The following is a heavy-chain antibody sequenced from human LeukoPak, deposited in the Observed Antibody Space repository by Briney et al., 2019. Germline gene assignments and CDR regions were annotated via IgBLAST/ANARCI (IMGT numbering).Heavy chain of an antibody. CDR2: ISGSSIYI. CDR3: ARDLLNTAMVGFDS. Sequence: PGGSLRLSCAASGFTFSDYAMNWVRQAPGKGLEWVSSISGSSIYIYYADSVKGRFTISRDNAKNSLYLQLNSLRAEDTSVYYCARDLLNTAMVGFDSWGQGTLVTVSS. J-gene: IGHJ4*02. CDR1: GFTFSDYA. D-gene: IGHD5-18*01. V-gene: IGHV3-21*04.